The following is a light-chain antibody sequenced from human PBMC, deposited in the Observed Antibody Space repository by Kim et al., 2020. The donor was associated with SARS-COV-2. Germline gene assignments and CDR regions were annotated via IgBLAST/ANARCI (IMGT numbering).Light chain of an antibody. CDR2: VNSDGSH. CDR1: SGHSSYA. Sequence: QLVLTQSPSASASLGASVKLTCTLSSGHSSYAIACHQQQPEKGPRYLMKVNSDGSHSKGDGIPDRFSGSSSGAERYVTISSLQSEDEAEYYCQTWDTGIRVFGGGTQLTVL. V-gene: IGLV4-69*01. CDR3: QTWDTGIRV. J-gene: IGLJ2*01.